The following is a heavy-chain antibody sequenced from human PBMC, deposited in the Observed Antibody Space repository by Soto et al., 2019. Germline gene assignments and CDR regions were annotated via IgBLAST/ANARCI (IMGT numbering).Heavy chain of an antibody. CDR3: ARGVADGWYYYYYSMDV. D-gene: IGHD2-15*01. CDR1: GGTFSSYA. CDR2: IIPIFGTA. J-gene: IGHJ6*02. V-gene: IGHV1-69*13. Sequence: ASVKVSCKAPGGTFSSYAISWVRQAPGQGLEWMGGIIPIFGTANYAQKFQGRVTITADESTSTAYMELSSLRSEDTAVYYCARGVADGWYYYYYSMDVWGQGTTVTVSS.